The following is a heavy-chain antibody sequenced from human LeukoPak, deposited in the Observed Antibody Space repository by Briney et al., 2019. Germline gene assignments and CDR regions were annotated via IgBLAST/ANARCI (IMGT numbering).Heavy chain of an antibody. Sequence: ASVKVSCKSSGYTSTNYDINWVRQATGQGLEWMGWMNPNSGDTGYAQKFQGRVTMTRDTSISTAYMELSSLRSEDTAVYYCARGLREYSDDDFPIPGYWGQGTLVTVSS. CDR3: ARGLREYSDDDFPIPGY. V-gene: IGHV1-8*01. CDR2: MNPNSGDT. D-gene: IGHD5-12*01. CDR1: GYTSTNYD. J-gene: IGHJ4*02.